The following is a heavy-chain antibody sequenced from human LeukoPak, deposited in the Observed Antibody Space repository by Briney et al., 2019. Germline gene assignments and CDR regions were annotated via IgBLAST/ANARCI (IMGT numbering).Heavy chain of an antibody. CDR2: INPNSGGT. D-gene: IGHD4-11*01. Sequence: ASVKVSCKASGYTFTGYYMHWVRQAPGQGLEWMGWINPNSGGTNYAQKFQGRVTMTRDTSISTAYMELSSLRSEDTAVYYCARDFYPRTDYSNYEAPWGQGTLVTVSS. CDR3: ARDFYPRTDYSNYEAP. CDR1: GYTFTGYY. J-gene: IGHJ5*02. V-gene: IGHV1-2*02.